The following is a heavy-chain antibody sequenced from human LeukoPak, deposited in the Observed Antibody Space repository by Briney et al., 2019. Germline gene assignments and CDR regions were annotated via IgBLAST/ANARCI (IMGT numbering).Heavy chain of an antibody. D-gene: IGHD2-2*01. CDR3: VSFYETY. V-gene: IGHV3-74*01. J-gene: IGHJ4*02. CDR2: INSDGSWT. Sequence: GSLRLSCAASGNYWMHWVRQAPGKGLVWVSPINSDGSWTSYADSVKGRFTISKDNAKNTVYLQMSNLRAEDTAVYYCVSFYETYWGRGTLVTVSS. CDR1: GNYW.